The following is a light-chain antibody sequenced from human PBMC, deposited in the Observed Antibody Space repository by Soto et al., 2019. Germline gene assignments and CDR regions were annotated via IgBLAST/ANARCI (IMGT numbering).Light chain of an antibody. V-gene: IGKV1D-13*01. CDR2: DAS. Sequence: AIQLTQSPSSLSASVGDRVTISCRASQGISSALAWYQQKPGKAPKLLIYDASSLESGVPSGFSGSGSGTDFTLTISSLQPEDFATYYCQQFNNYAITFGQGTRLEIK. CDR3: QQFNNYAIT. CDR1: QGISSA. J-gene: IGKJ5*01.